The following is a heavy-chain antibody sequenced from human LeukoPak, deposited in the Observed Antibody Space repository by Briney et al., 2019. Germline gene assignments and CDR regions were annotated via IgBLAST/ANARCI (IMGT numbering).Heavy chain of an antibody. J-gene: IGHJ4*02. CDR2: IYYSGST. CDR1: GGSISSSSYY. CDR3: ARLYSSSWDY. Sequence: PSETLSLTCTVSGGSISSSSYYWGWIRQPPGKGLEWIGSIYYSGSTYYNPSLKSRVTISVDTSKNQFSLKLSSVTAADTAVYYCARLYSSSWDYWGQGTLVTVSS. D-gene: IGHD6-13*01. V-gene: IGHV4-39*07.